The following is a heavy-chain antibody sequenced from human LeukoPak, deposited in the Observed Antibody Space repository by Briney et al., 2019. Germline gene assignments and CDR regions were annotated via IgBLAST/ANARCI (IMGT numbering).Heavy chain of an antibody. CDR2: INHSGST. CDR3: ARVGVTADFDY. V-gene: IGHV4-34*01. J-gene: IGHJ4*02. D-gene: IGHD1-26*01. Sequence: SETLSLTCVVYGESFSGYYWTWIRQPPGKGLEWIGEINHSGSTNYNPSLKSRVTISVDTSKNQFSLKLSSVTAADTAVYYCARVGVTADFDYWGQGTLVTVSS. CDR1: GESFSGYY.